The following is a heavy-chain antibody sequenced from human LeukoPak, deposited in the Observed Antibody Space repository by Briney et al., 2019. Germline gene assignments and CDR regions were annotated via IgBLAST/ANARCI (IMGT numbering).Heavy chain of an antibody. D-gene: IGHD6-19*01. J-gene: IGHJ4*02. Sequence: GGTLRLSCAASGFTFSSYGMSWVRQAPGKGLEWVSAISGSGGSTYYADSVKGRFTISRDNSKNTLYLQMNSLRAEDTAVYYCAKANRYSSGWYYWGQGTLVTVSS. CDR3: AKANRYSSGWYY. V-gene: IGHV3-23*01. CDR1: GFTFSSYG. CDR2: ISGSGGST.